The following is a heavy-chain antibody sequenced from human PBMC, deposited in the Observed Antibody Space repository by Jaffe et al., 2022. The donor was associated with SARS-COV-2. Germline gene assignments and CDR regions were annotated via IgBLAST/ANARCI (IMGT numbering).Heavy chain of an antibody. D-gene: IGHD3-10*01. J-gene: IGHJ4*02. V-gene: IGHV4-34*01. CDR1: GGSFSGYY. CDR3: ARGEKLGDMVRGVNPFDY. CDR2: INHSGST. Sequence: QVQLQQWGAGLLKPSETLSLTCAVYGGSFSGYYWSWIRQPPGKGLEWIGEINHSGSTNYNPSLKSRVTISVDTSKNQFSLKLSSVTAADTAVYYCARGEKLGDMVRGVNPFDYWGQGTLVTVSS.